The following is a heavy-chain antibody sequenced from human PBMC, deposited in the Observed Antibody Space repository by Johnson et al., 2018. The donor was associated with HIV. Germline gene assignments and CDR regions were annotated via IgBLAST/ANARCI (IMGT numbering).Heavy chain of an antibody. CDR2: ISYDGSNK. CDR1: GFTFSSYG. CDR3: AKDGGGGYDRAFDI. J-gene: IGHJ3*02. D-gene: IGHD5-12*01. V-gene: IGHV3-30*18. Sequence: HVQLVESGGGVVQPGRSLRLSCAASGFTFSSYGMHWVRQAPGKGLEWVAVISYDGSNKYYADSVKGRFTISRDNSKNTLYLQMNSLRAEDTAVYYCAKDGGGGYDRAFDIWGQGTMVTVSS.